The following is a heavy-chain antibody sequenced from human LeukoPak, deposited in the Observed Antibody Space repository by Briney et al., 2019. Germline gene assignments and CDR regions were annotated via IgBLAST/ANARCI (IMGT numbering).Heavy chain of an antibody. J-gene: IGHJ5*02. D-gene: IGHD6-13*01. CDR2: IIPIFGTA. CDR3: ARSLRVKYSSSWYWFDP. Sequence: SVKVSCKASGGTFSSYAISWVRQAPGQGLEWMGGIIPIFGTANYAQKFQGRVTITTGESTSTAYMELSSLRSEDTAVYYCARSLRVKYSSSWYWFDPWGQGTLVTVSS. V-gene: IGHV1-69*05. CDR1: GGTFSSYA.